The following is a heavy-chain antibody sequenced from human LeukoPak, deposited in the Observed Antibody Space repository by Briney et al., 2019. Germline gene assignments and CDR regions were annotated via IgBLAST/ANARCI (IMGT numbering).Heavy chain of an antibody. V-gene: IGHV3-23*01. CDR3: AKDPRVGSRVATPCH. J-gene: IGHJ4*02. CDR1: GFTFSSYA. D-gene: IGHD5-24*01. Sequence: PGGSLRLSCAASGFTFSSYAMSWVRQAPGKGLEWVSAISGSGGSTYFADTVKGRFTISRDISKSTLFLQMNSLRAEDTAVYYCAKDPRVGSRVATPCHWGQGTLVTVSS. CDR2: ISGSGGST.